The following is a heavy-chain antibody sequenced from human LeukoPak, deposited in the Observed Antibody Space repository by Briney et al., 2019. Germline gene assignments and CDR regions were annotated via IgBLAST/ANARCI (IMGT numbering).Heavy chain of an antibody. V-gene: IGHV3-30*04. D-gene: IGHD6-19*01. CDR3: ARDQGYTSGHPFDY. CDR2: ISYDGSNK. J-gene: IGHJ4*02. Sequence: PGRSLRLSCAASGFTFSSYAMHWVRQAPGKGLEWVAVISYDGSNKYYADSVKGRFTISRDNSKNTLYLQMNSLRAEDTAVYHCARDQGYTSGHPFDYWGQGTLVTVSS. CDR1: GFTFSSYA.